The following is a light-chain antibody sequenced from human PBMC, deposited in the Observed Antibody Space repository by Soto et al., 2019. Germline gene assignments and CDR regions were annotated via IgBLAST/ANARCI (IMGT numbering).Light chain of an antibody. CDR1: QSAEIY. V-gene: IGKV1-39*01. CDR3: QHGHPTPAPA. Sequence: DIQLTQSPSSLSASVGDRVTISCRASQSAEIYLNWYQQKPGKAPKLLVYDTSSLQTGVPSRFSGTGSGTDFTLTISSLHPEDFATYYCQHGHPTPAPAFGQGTKVEIK. J-gene: IGKJ1*01. CDR2: DTS.